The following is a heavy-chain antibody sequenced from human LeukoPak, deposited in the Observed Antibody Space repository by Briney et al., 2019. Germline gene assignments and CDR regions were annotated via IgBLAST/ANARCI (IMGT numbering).Heavy chain of an antibody. CDR3: ARIHPYGSSVDY. CDR2: IYYSGST. Sequence: SETLSLTCTVSGGSISSSSYYWGWIRQPPGKGLEWIGSIYYSGSTYYNPSLKSRVTISVDRSKNQFSLKLSSVTAADTAVYYCARIHPYGSSVDYWGQGTLVTVSS. J-gene: IGHJ4*02. D-gene: IGHD3-10*01. CDR1: GGSISSSSYY. V-gene: IGHV4-39*07.